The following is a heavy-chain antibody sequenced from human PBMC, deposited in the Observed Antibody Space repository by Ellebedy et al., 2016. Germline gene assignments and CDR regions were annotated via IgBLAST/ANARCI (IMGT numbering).Heavy chain of an antibody. J-gene: IGHJ3*02. CDR2: THADGSDT. V-gene: IGHV3-74*01. Sequence: GESLKISCAASGFTFSHFSMHWFRQVPGKGPVWVSRTHADGSDTDYTDSVKGRFTISTDNAKNTVYLQMNSLRAEDTAIYYCARKGNWRGLTTVNDAFDMWGQGTMVTVSS. CDR3: ARKGNWRGLTTVNDAFDM. CDR1: GFTFSHFS. D-gene: IGHD3-9*01.